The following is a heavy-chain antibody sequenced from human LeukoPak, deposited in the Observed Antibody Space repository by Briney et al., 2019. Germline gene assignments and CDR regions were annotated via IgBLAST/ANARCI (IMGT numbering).Heavy chain of an antibody. D-gene: IGHD3-22*01. V-gene: IGHV3-48*02. J-gene: IGHJ3*02. CDR1: GFTFSSYS. CDR2: ISSSSSTI. Sequence: GGSLRLSCAASGFTFSSYSMSWVRQAPGKGLEWVSYISSSSSTIYYADSVKGRFTISRDNAKNSLYLQMNSLRDEDTAVYYCARGNVYYYDSSGPTLGDAFDIWGQGTMVTVSS. CDR3: ARGNVYYYDSSGPTLGDAFDI.